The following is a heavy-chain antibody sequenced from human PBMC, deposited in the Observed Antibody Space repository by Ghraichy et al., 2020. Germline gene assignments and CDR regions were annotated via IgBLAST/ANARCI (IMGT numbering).Heavy chain of an antibody. D-gene: IGHD2-2*01. V-gene: IGHV3-23*01. CDR1: GFTFSSYA. CDR3: AKVPLRYCSSTSCLGWFDP. Sequence: GESLRLSCAASGFTFSSYAMSWVRQAPGKGLEWVSAISGSGGSTYYADSVKGRFTISRDNSKNTLYLQMNSLRAEDTVVYYCAKVPLRYCSSTSCLGWFDPWGQGTLVTVSS. J-gene: IGHJ5*02. CDR2: ISGSGGST.